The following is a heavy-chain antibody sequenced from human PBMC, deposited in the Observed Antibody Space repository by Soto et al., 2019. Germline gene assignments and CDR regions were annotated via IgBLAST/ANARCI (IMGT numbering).Heavy chain of an antibody. CDR1: GFTFSSYG. V-gene: IGHV3-30*18. J-gene: IGHJ4*02. CDR3: AKDFSGLGELSLGS. Sequence: PGGSLRLSCAASGFTFSSYGMHWVRQAPGKGLEWVAVISYDGSNKYYADSVKGRFTISRDNSKNTLYLQMNSLRAEDTAVYYCAKDFSGLGELSLGSWGQGTLVTVSS. CDR2: ISYDGSNK. D-gene: IGHD3-16*02.